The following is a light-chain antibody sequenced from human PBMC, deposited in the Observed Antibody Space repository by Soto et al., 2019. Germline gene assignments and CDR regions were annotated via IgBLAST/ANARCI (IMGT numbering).Light chain of an antibody. V-gene: IGKV3-11*01. CDR2: DAS. CDR3: QHRMNWPLT. CDR1: QGVTTN. J-gene: IGKJ5*01. Sequence: EILMTQSPATLSVSPGERVTLSCRAGQGVTTNFAWYQQKSGQSPRLLIYDASNRATGIPARFSGSGSETDFTLTISSLEPEDFAVYYCQHRMNWPLTFGQGTRLEIK.